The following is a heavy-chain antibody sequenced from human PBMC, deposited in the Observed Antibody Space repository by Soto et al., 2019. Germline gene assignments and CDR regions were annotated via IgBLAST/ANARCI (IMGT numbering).Heavy chain of an antibody. Sequence: LRLSCAASGFTFSSYSMNWVRQAPGKGLEWVSYISSSSSTIYYADSVKGRFTISRDNAKNSLYLQMNSPRDEDTAVYYCAREPPTYYYDSSGYPYYFDYRGQGTLVTVSS. D-gene: IGHD3-22*01. CDR2: ISSSSSTI. J-gene: IGHJ4*02. V-gene: IGHV3-48*02. CDR3: AREPPTYYYDSSGYPYYFDY. CDR1: GFTFSSYS.